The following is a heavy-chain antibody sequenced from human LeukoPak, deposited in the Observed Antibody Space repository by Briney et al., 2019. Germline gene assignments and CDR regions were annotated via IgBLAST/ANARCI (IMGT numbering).Heavy chain of an antibody. D-gene: IGHD5-18*01. CDR2: IYYSGST. V-gene: IGHV4-39*07. CDR1: GGSISSYY. Sequence: SETLSLTCTVSGGSISSYYWGWIREPPGKGLEWIGSIYYSGSTYYKPSLKSRVTISVDTSKNQFSLKLSSVTAADTAVYYCARVPKGGYSYGVFDYWGQGTLVTVSS. J-gene: IGHJ4*02. CDR3: ARVPKGGYSYGVFDY.